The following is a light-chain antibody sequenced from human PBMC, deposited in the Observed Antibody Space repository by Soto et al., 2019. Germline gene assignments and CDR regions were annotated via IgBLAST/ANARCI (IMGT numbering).Light chain of an antibody. Sequence: QSVLTQPPSVSAAPGQKVTISCSGSSSNIGNNYVSWYQQLPGTAPQLLIYYNNNRPSGIPARFSGSKSGTSATLGITGLQTGDEADYYCGTWYSSLSAGSNGVFGGGTKLTVL. J-gene: IGLJ3*02. V-gene: IGLV1-51*01. CDR1: SSNIGNNY. CDR3: GTWYSSLSAGSNGV. CDR2: YNN.